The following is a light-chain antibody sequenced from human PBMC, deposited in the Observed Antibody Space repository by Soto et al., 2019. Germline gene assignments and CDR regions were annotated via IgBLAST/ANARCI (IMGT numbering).Light chain of an antibody. CDR2: DNN. V-gene: IGLV1-51*01. J-gene: IGLJ3*02. CDR3: AAWDSGLRVVL. Sequence: QSVLTQPPSVSAPPGQRVTISCSGTRSNVGNNYVYWYRQVPGTAPKRLIFDNNKRPSGIPDRFSGSKSGTSGTLGITGLQTGDEADYYCAAWDSGLRVVLFGGGTKLTVL. CDR1: RSNVGNNY.